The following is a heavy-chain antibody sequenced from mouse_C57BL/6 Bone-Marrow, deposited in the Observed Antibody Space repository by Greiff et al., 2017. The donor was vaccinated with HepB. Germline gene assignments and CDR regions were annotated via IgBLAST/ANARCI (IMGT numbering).Heavy chain of an antibody. CDR2: IDPEDGDT. Sequence: EVMLVESGAELVRPGASVKLSCTASGFNIKDYYMHWVKQRPEQGLEWIGRIDPEDGDTEYAPKFQGKATMTADTSSNTAYLQLSSLTSEDTAVYYCTTPCYYGSSHWYFDVWGTGTTVTVSS. D-gene: IGHD1-1*01. CDR3: TTPCYYGSSHWYFDV. J-gene: IGHJ1*03. CDR1: GFNIKDYY. V-gene: IGHV14-1*01.